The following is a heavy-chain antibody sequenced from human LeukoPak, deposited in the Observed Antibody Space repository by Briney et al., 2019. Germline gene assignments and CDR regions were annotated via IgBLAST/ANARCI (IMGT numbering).Heavy chain of an antibody. CDR3: AKGDRRYCSSTSCNDAFDI. CDR1: GFSFSDYY. D-gene: IGHD2-2*01. J-gene: IGHJ3*02. V-gene: IGHV3-11*01. CDR2: ISSSSSGSTT. Sequence: PGGSLRLSCAASGFSFSDYYMGWIRQAPGKGLDWVSFISSSSSGSTTYYADSVKGRFTISRDNAKNSLYLQMDSLRVEDTAVYYCAKGDRRYCSSTSCNDAFDIWGQGTMVTVSS.